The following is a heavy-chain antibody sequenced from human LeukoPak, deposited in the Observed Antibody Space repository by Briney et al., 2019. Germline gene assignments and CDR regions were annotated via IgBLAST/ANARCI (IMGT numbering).Heavy chain of an antibody. J-gene: IGHJ5*02. Sequence: GGSLRLSCAASGFTFSSYWMSWVRQAPGQGLEWGANIEQDGSEKYYVDSVKGRFTISRDNAKNSLYLQMNSLRAEDTAVYYCARTQHDYGVYRNWFDPWGQGTLVTVSS. D-gene: IGHD4-17*01. CDR3: ARTQHDYGVYRNWFDP. CDR2: IEQDGSEK. V-gene: IGHV3-7*01. CDR1: GFTFSSYW.